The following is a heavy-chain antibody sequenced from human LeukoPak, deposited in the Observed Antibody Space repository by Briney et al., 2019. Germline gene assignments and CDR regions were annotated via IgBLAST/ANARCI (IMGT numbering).Heavy chain of an antibody. J-gene: IGHJ4*02. CDR1: GGSISSYY. CDR2: IYTSGST. Sequence: PSETLSLTCTVSGGSISSYYWSWIRQPAGKGLEWLGRIYTSGSTNYNPSLKSRVTMSVDTSKNQFSLKLSSVTAADTAVYYCARVPFNYDSSGAYYFDYWGQGTLVTVSS. V-gene: IGHV4-4*07. CDR3: ARVPFNYDSSGAYYFDY. D-gene: IGHD3-22*01.